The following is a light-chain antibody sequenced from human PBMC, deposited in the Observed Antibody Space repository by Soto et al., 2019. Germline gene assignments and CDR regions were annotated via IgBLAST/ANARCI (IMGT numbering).Light chain of an antibody. J-gene: IGKJ2*01. Sequence: EIVMTQSPATLSVSPGERVTLSCRASRTVGSKLAWYQQKPGQAPRLLISDASTRATGIPAKFSGSGSGTEVTLTISSLQSEYFAVYYCQQYSNWKTFGQGTQLEIK. CDR2: DAS. V-gene: IGKV3-15*01. CDR1: RTVGSK. CDR3: QQYSNWKT.